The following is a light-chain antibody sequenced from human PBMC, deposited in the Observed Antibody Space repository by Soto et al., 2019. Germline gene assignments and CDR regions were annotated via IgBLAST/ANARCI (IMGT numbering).Light chain of an antibody. CDR1: SSNIGINY. CDR2: RSN. V-gene: IGLV1-47*01. CDR3: AAWDDSLSGQWV. J-gene: IGLJ3*02. Sequence: QLVLTQPPSASGTPGQRVTMSCSGSSSNIGINYVYWYQQLPGTAPKLLIYRSNQRPSGVPDRFSGSKSGNSASLAISGLRSEDEADYYCAAWDDSLSGQWVFGGGTQLTVL.